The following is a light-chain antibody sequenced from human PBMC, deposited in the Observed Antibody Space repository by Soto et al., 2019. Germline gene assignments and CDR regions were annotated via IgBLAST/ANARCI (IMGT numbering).Light chain of an antibody. J-gene: IGKJ3*01. V-gene: IGKV3-20*01. CDR3: QQYGSSPIT. CDR1: QSVSSSY. Sequence: EIVLTQSPGTLSLSPGXXATLSCRASQSVSSSYLAWYQQKPGQAPRLLIYGASSRATGIPDRFSGSGSGTDFTLTISRLEPEDFAVYYCQQYGSSPITFGPGTKVDIK. CDR2: GAS.